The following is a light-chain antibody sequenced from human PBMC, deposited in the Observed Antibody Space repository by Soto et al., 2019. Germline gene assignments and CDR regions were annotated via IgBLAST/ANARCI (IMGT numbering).Light chain of an antibody. Sequence: QSVLTQPPSVSGAPGQRVTISCTGSGSKIGACFVVPCYQQFPGTASKFLIYGNSNRPSGVPDRFSGSKSGTSASLAITGFQAEDEADYYCQSYDSSLSGSRVFGTGTKVTVL. J-gene: IGLJ1*01. CDR3: QSYDSSLSGSRV. CDR2: GNS. V-gene: IGLV1-40*01. CDR1: GSKIGACFV.